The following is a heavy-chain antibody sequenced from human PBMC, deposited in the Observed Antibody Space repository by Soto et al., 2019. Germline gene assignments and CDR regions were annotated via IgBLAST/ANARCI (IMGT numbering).Heavy chain of an antibody. CDR2: IWYDGSNK. J-gene: IGHJ3*02. CDR1: GFTFSSYG. CDR3: ARNYGDYEGAFDI. D-gene: IGHD4-17*01. Sequence: ESVGGVVQPGRSLRLSCAASGFTFSSYGMHWVRQAPGKGLEWVAVIWYDGSNKYYADSVKGRFTISRDNSKNTLYLQMNSLRAEDTAVYYCARNYGDYEGAFDIWGQGTMVTVSS. V-gene: IGHV3-33*01.